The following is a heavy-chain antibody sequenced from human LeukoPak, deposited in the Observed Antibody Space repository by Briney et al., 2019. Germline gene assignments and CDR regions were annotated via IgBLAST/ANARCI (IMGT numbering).Heavy chain of an antibody. CDR3: ARVLGIAAAGTEVGDYYYYYMDV. Sequence: PSQTLSLTCTVSGGSISSGSYYWSWIRQPAGKGLEWIGRIYTSGSTNYNPSLKSRVTISVDTSKNQFSLNLSSVTAADTAVYYCARVLGIAAAGTEVGDYYYYYMDVWGKGTTVTVSS. CDR2: IYTSGST. CDR1: GGSISSGSYY. J-gene: IGHJ6*03. D-gene: IGHD6-13*01. V-gene: IGHV4-61*02.